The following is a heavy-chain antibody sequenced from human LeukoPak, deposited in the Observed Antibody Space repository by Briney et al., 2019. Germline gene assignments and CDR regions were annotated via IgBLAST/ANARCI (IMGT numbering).Heavy chain of an antibody. CDR1: SGSFSGYY. D-gene: IGHD5-18*01. CDR2: INHSGST. CDR3: ARLPDTAMVLAFDL. Sequence: SETLSLTCAVYSGSFSGYYWSWIRQPPGKGLEWIGEINHSGSTNYNPSLKSRVTISVDTSKNQFSPKLSSVTAADTAVYYCARLPDTAMVLAFDLWGRGTLVTVSS. V-gene: IGHV4-34*01. J-gene: IGHJ2*01.